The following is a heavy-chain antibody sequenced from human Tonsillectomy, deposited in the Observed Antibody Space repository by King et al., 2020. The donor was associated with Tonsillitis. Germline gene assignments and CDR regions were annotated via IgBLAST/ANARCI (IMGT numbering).Heavy chain of an antibody. J-gene: IGHJ4*02. V-gene: IGHV1-69*01. CDR2: ITPILRTA. CDR1: GGIFSSSA. D-gene: IGHD3-10*01. Sequence: QLVQSGAEVKKPGSSVKVSCRASGGIFSSSAISWVRQAPGQGLEWMGGITPILRTANLAQKFQGRVTISADEPTSTAYMELSSLKSQNTAVYYCARGYGSGTYVYWGQGTLVTVSS. CDR3: ARGYGSGTYVY.